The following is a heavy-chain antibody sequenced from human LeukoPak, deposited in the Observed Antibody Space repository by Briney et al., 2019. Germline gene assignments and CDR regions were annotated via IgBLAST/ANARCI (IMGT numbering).Heavy chain of an antibody. CDR2: IGTAGDT. V-gene: IGHV3-13*04. CDR1: GFTFGSYD. CDR3: ARSRAGITIPDAFDI. D-gene: IGHD2-2*01. Sequence: PGGSLRLSCAASGFTFGSYDMHWVRQATGKGLEWVSAIGTAGDTYYPGSVKGRFTISRENAKNSLYLQMNSLRAGDTAVYYCARSRAGITIPDAFDIWGQGTMVTVSS. J-gene: IGHJ3*02.